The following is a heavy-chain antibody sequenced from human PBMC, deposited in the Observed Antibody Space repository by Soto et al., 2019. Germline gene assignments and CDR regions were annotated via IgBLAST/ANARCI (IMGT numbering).Heavy chain of an antibody. J-gene: IGHJ6*02. Sequence: QVLLVQSGGEVKKPGASVKVSCNTSGYPFISYGISWVRQAPGQGPEWMGWINVYSGNTDYAQKFRDRITVTTDTATSTDYMELRSLRSDDTAVYYCARIKASSMDVWGQGTRVTVSS. CDR2: INVYSGNT. CDR1: GYPFISYG. CDR3: ARIKASSMDV. D-gene: IGHD3-16*01. V-gene: IGHV1-18*01.